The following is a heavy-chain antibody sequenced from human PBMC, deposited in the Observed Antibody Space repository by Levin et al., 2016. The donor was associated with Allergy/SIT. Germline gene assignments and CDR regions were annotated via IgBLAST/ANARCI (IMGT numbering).Heavy chain of an antibody. CDR3: ARTQHISRISMVRGFFDY. J-gene: IGHJ4*02. V-gene: IGHV1-18*01. D-gene: IGHD3-10*01. Sequence: WVRHGPGQGLEWMGWISGYNGDTNYTPKVQGRVTLTTDTSTSTAYMELRGLRPDDTAVYYCARTQHISRISMVRGFFDYWGQGTLVTVSS. CDR2: ISGYNGDT.